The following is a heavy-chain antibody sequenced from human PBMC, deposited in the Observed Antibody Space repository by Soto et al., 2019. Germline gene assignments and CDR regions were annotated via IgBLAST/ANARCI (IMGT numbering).Heavy chain of an antibody. CDR1: EFTLTPYA. D-gene: IGHD1-26*01. Sequence: QVQLVESGGGVVQPGRSLRLSCAASEFTLTPYAMHWVRQTPGKGLEWVTLISYDGSSKYYADSVRGRFAISRDNSKNTLYLQMNSLTAEDTAVYYCAGDWDRGGGSYFWDFDLWGRGTLVTVSS. V-gene: IGHV3-30*09. CDR2: ISYDGSSK. J-gene: IGHJ2*01. CDR3: AGDWDRGGGSYFWDFDL.